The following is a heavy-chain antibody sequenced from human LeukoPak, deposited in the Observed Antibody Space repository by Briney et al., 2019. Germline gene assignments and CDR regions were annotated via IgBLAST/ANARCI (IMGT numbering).Heavy chain of an antibody. J-gene: IGHJ5*02. Sequence: GRSLRLSCAASGFTFSGCGMHWVRQAPGKGLEWVAVIWYDGSNKYYADSVKGRFTISRDNSKNTLYLQMNSLRAEDTAVYYCARESGFGELYWFDPWGQGTLVTVSS. CDR2: IWYDGSNK. CDR3: ARESGFGELYWFDP. CDR1: GFTFSGCG. V-gene: IGHV3-33*01. D-gene: IGHD3-10*01.